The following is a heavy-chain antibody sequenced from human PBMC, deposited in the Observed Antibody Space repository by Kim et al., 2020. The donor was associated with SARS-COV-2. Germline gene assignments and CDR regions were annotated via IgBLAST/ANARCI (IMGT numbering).Heavy chain of an antibody. Sequence: ASVKVSCKASGYTFTGYYMHWVRQAPGQGLEWMGWIKPNSGGTNYAQKCQGRVTMNRDTSISTAYMELSRLRSDDTAECYCSPLYYYGMDVWGQGTPVT. J-gene: IGHJ6*02. CDR2: IKPNSGGT. CDR3: SPLYYYGMDV. CDR1: GYTFTGYY. V-gene: IGHV1-2*02.